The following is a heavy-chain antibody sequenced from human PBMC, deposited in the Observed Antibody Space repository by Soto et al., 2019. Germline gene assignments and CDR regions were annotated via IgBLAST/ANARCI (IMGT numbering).Heavy chain of an antibody. D-gene: IGHD1-1*01. V-gene: IGHV4-31*03. CDR1: GGSMNSGPYY. CDR2: IYNSGST. CDR3: ARDLRTTVGGTGAFDI. J-gene: IGHJ3*02. Sequence: QVQLQESGPGLVKPSQTLSLTCTVSGGSMNSGPYYWSWIRQFPGKGLEWIGNIYNSGSTYYSPSLKGRIVMSVDTSKNQFSLRVRSLTAADTAVYYCARDLRTTVGGTGAFDIWGQGTVVTVSS.